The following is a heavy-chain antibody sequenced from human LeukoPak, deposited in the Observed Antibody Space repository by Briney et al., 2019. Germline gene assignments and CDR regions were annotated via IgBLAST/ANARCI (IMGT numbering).Heavy chain of an antibody. CDR3: ARGPTISETGYFDY. V-gene: IGHV4-34*01. D-gene: IGHD7-27*01. CDR1: GGSFSTYY. CDR2: INHRGDT. J-gene: IGHJ4*02. Sequence: SETLSLTCAVYGGSFSTYYWSWIRQSPGKGLEWIAEINHRGDTDYNPSVKSRVTISVDTSKNQFSLKVRSLTAADTAVYYCARGPTISETGYFDYWGQGTLVTVSS.